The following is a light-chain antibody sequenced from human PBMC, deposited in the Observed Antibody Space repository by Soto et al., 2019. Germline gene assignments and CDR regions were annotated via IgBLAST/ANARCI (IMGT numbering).Light chain of an antibody. Sequence: QSVLTQPAAVSGCPGQSITISCTGTSNDIGDYNYVSWYQQHPGEAPKLMIYEISKRPSGVSNRFSGSKSGNTASLTISGLQAEDEANYYCSSYTSTGTLYVFGTGTKVTVL. CDR3: SSYTSTGTLYV. V-gene: IGLV2-14*01. CDR2: EIS. CDR1: SNDIGDYNY. J-gene: IGLJ1*01.